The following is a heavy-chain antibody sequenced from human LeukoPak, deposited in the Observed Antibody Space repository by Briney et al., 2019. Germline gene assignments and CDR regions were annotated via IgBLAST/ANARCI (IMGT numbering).Heavy chain of an antibody. Sequence: GESLQISCKGSGYSFTSYWIGWVRQMPGKGLEWMGIIYPGDSDTRYSPSFQGQVTISADKSISTAYLQWSSLKASDTAMYYCARHSGSYYPCMDVWGQGTTVTVSS. V-gene: IGHV5-51*01. CDR1: GYSFTSYW. CDR2: IYPGDSDT. CDR3: ARHSGSYYPCMDV. J-gene: IGHJ6*02. D-gene: IGHD1-26*01.